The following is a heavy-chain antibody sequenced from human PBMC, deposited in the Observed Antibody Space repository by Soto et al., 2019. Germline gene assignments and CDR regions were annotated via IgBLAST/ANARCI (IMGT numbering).Heavy chain of an antibody. CDR1: GFTFSTYE. J-gene: IGHJ4*02. D-gene: IGHD2-2*01. CDR3: VRDTMRASAAASLDY. CDR2: ISVSGNII. Sequence: HPGGSLRLSCAASGFTFSTYEFNWVRQAPGRGLEWISYISVSGNIIKYAESVKGRFTISRDNADNSLHLHMSNLRVDDTALYFCVRDTMRASAAASLDYWGQGPQVPVSS. V-gene: IGHV3-48*03.